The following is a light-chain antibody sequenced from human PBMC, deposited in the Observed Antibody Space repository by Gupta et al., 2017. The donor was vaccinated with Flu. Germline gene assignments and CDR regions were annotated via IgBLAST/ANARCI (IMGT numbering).Light chain of an antibody. J-gene: IGLJ2*01. Sequence: QSVLSQPPPASGTRGQTVTISCSGSSSNLGKFFVYWYQQFPGTAPNLLVYRNNNRPSGVPELFSGSKSGTSASLAISGLRSEDEAHYYCAVAWDDTVNGVLFGGGTELTVL. CDR2: RNN. CDR1: SSNLGKFF. V-gene: IGLV1-47*01. CDR3: AVAWDDTVNGVL.